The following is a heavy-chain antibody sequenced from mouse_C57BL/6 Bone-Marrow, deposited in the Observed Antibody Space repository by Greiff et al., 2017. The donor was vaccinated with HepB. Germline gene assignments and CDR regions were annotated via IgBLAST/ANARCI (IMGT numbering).Heavy chain of an antibody. J-gene: IGHJ1*03. CDR3: ASPYGSSYAHWYFDV. CDR2: INPSSGYT. V-gene: IGHV1-7*01. D-gene: IGHD1-1*01. CDR1: GYTFTSYW. Sequence: QVQLKESGAELAKPGASVKLSCKASGYTFTSYWMHWVKQRPGQGLEWIGYINPSSGYTKYNQKFKDKATLTADKSSSTAYMQLSSLTYEDSAVYYCASPYGSSYAHWYFDVWGTGTTVTVSS.